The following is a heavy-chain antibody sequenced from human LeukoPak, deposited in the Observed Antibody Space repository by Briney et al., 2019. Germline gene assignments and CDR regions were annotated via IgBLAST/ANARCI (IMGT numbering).Heavy chain of an antibody. Sequence: SETLSLTCTVSGGSISTHYWSWIRQPPGKGLEWIGCIHYSGSTKYNPSLKSRVTISVDTSKTQFSLKLTSVTAADTAMYYCARHAQDTAMVTTLYYFYFWGQGTLVTVSS. CDR1: GGSISTHY. V-gene: IGHV4-59*08. CDR2: IHYSGST. J-gene: IGHJ4*02. CDR3: ARHAQDTAMVTTLYYFYF. D-gene: IGHD5-18*01.